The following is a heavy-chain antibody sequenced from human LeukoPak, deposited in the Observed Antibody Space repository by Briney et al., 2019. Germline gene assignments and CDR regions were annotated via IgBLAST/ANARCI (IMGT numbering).Heavy chain of an antibody. D-gene: IGHD3-16*01. V-gene: IGHV3-7*03. J-gene: IGHJ6*02. Sequence: GRSLRLSCAASGLTFSNYAMNWARQAPGKGLEWVASINHNGNVNYYVDSVKGRFTISRDNAKNSLYLQMSNLRAEDTAVYFCARGGGLDVWGQGATVTVSS. CDR2: INHNGNVN. CDR3: ARGGGLDV. CDR1: GLTFSNYA.